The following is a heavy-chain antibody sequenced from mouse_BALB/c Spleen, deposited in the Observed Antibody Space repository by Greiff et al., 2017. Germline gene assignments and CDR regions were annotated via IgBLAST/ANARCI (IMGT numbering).Heavy chain of an antibody. CDR3: AREGYDYLAWFAY. CDR1: GYTFTSYV. Sequence: EVQLQQSGPELVKPGASVKMSCKASGYTFTSYVMHWVKQKPGQGLEWIGYINPYNDGTKYNEKFKGKATLTSDKSSSTAYMELSSLTSEDSAVYYCAREGYDYLAWFAYWGQGTLVTVSA. V-gene: IGHV1-14*01. D-gene: IGHD2-4*01. J-gene: IGHJ3*01. CDR2: INPYNDGT.